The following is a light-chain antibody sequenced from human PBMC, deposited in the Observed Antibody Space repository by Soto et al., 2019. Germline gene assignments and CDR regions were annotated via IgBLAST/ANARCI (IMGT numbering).Light chain of an antibody. CDR2: GAS. Sequence: EFVLTQSPGTLSLSPGERATLSCRASQTVRNNYLAWYQQKPGQAPRLLIYGASSRATGIPDRFSGSGSGTDFTLTISRLEPEDFAVYYCQQYGSSPTWTFGQGTKV. J-gene: IGKJ1*01. CDR3: QQYGSSPTWT. V-gene: IGKV3-20*01. CDR1: QTVRNNY.